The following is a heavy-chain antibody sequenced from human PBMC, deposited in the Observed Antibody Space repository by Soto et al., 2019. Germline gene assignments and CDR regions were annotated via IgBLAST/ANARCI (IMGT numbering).Heavy chain of an antibody. CDR3: ARRRSTTGEIDY. D-gene: IGHD3-3*01. CDR1: GYTFTSYY. Sequence: ASVKVSGKASGYTFTSYYMHWVRQAPGQGLEWMGIINPSGGSTSYAQKFQGRVTMTRDTSTSTVYMELSSLRSEDTAVYYCARRRSTTGEIDYWGQGTLVTVSS. V-gene: IGHV1-46*01. J-gene: IGHJ4*02. CDR2: INPSGGST.